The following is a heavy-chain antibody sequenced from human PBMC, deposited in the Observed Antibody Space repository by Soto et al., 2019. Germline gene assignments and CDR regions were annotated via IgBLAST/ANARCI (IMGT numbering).Heavy chain of an antibody. Sequence: GASVKVSCKASGYTFTSYGISWLRQSPGQGLEWMGWISAYNGNTNYAQKLQGRVTMTTDTSTSTACMELRSLRSDDTAVYYCARVVYDNWFDPWGQGTLVTVS. V-gene: IGHV1-18*04. CDR3: ARVVYDNWFDP. CDR2: ISAYNGNT. D-gene: IGHD3-16*01. J-gene: IGHJ5*02. CDR1: GYTFTSYG.